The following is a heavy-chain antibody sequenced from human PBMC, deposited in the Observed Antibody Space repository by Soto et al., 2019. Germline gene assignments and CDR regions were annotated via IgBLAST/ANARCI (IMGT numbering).Heavy chain of an antibody. Sequence: QVQLVQSGAEVKKPGSSVKVSCKTSGGTFSAYPFNWVRQAPGQGLEWMGRIIPILDITDYSQNFQGRVTITADKSTNTAYMDLISLRSEDTAMYFCAKGADSSGSESAFDLWGQGTLITVSS. CDR2: IIPILDIT. CDR3: AKGADSSGSESAFDL. CDR1: GGTFSAYP. J-gene: IGHJ3*01. D-gene: IGHD3-22*01. V-gene: IGHV1-69*02.